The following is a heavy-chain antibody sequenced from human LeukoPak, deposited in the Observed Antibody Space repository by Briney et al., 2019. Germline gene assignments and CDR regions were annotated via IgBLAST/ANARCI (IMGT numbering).Heavy chain of an antibody. Sequence: ASVKVSCTASGYTFTGYYIHWVRQAPGQGLEWMGWINPNSGATNYAQKFQGRVTMTRDTSISTAYMELSRLRSDDTAVYFCARDRGCSSTTSCYTGGDWFDTWGQGTPVTVSS. CDR3: ARDRGCSSTTSCYTGGDWFDT. V-gene: IGHV1-2*02. J-gene: IGHJ5*02. D-gene: IGHD2-2*02. CDR1: GYTFTGYY. CDR2: INPNSGAT.